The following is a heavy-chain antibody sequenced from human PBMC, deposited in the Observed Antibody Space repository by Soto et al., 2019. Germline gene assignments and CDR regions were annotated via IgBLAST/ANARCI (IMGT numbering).Heavy chain of an antibody. V-gene: IGHV3-43*01. D-gene: IGHD6-19*01. CDR1: GFTFDDYT. CDR3: AKAQSIAVAGAGSYFDY. Sequence: TGGSLRLSCAASGFTFDDYTMHWVRQAPGKGLEWVSLISWDGGSTYYADSVKGRFTISRDNSKNSLYLQMNSLRTEDIALYYCAKAQSIAVAGAGSYFDYWGQGTLVTVSS. CDR2: ISWDGGST. J-gene: IGHJ4*02.